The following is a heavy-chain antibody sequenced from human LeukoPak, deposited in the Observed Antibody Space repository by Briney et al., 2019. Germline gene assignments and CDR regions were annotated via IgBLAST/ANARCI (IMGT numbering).Heavy chain of an antibody. Sequence: SETLSLTCAVYGGSFSGYYWSLIRQPPGKGLEWIGESNHSGSTNYNPSLKSRVTISVDTSKNQFSLKLSSVTAADTAVYYCARGGSPYCSSTSCPTSWFDPWGQGTLVTVSS. CDR3: ARGGSPYCSSTSCPTSWFDP. J-gene: IGHJ5*02. V-gene: IGHV4-34*01. CDR1: GGSFSGYY. CDR2: SNHSGST. D-gene: IGHD2-2*01.